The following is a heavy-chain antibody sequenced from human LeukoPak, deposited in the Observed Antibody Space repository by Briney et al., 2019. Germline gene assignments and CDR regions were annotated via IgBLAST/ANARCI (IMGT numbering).Heavy chain of an antibody. CDR1: GYTFTSYD. V-gene: IGHV1-8*01. J-gene: IGHJ5*02. CDR2: MNPNSGNT. CDR3: ARGRMAMMVRGVQNKQNWFDP. Sequence: ASVKVSCKASGYTFTSYDINWVRQATGQGLEWMGWMNPNSGNTGYAQKFQGRVTMTRNTSISTAYMELSSLRSEDTAVYYCARGRMAMMVRGVQNKQNWFDPWGQGTLVTVSS. D-gene: IGHD3-10*01.